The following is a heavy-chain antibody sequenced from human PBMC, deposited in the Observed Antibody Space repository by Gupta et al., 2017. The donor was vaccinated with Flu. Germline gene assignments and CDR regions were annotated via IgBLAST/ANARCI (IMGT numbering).Heavy chain of an antibody. V-gene: IGHV1-2*02. CDR3: ARDESPYHFDTSGCYFNY. CDR1: GYIFNDYY. Sequence: QVHLVQSGAEVKKPGASLKVSCKASGYIFNDYYMHWVRQAPGQGLEWMGWINVNGGDIKYSQKFQGRVTMTRDTSISTAYMELTSLRSDDTAVYYCARDESPYHFDTSGCYFNYWGQGTPVTVSS. J-gene: IGHJ4*02. CDR2: INVNGGDI. D-gene: IGHD3-22*01.